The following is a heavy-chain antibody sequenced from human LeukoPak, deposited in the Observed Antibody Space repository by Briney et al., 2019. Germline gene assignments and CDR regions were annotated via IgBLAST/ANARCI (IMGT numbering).Heavy chain of an antibody. CDR3: AKDLQIQWVGELSGLYYFMDV. V-gene: IGHV3-9*01. CDR1: GFTFDDYA. CDR2: ISWNGGRI. Sequence: HPGGSLRLSCAASGFTFDDYAMHWVRQAPGKGLEWVAAISWNGGRIGYADSVKGRFTISRDNAENSLFLQMNSLRAEDTALYYCAKDLQIQWVGELSGLYYFMDVWGQGTTVTVSS. D-gene: IGHD3-10*01. J-gene: IGHJ6*02.